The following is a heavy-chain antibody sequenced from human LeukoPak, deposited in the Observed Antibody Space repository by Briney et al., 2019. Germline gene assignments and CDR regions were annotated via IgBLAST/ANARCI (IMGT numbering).Heavy chain of an antibody. Sequence: GGSLRLSCAASGFTFDDYGISWGRQAPGKGLEWCSGISLNGGSRGYAESVKGRFIISRDNAKNSLHLQMNSLRAADTALYYCGRSIAGFEYWGWGTLVTVSS. CDR2: ISLNGGSR. D-gene: IGHD2-21*01. CDR3: GRSIAGFEY. V-gene: IGHV3-20*04. J-gene: IGHJ1*01. CDR1: GFTFDDYG.